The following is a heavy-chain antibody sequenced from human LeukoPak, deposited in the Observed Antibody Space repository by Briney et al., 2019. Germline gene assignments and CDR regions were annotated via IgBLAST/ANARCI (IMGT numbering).Heavy chain of an antibody. CDR2: IYYSGST. D-gene: IGHD2-15*01. Sequence: KSSETLSLTCTVSGGSISSYYWSWIRQPPGKGLEWIGYIYYSGSTNYNPSLKSRVTISVDTSKNQFSLKLSSVTAADTAVYYCARARCSGGSCYWGWFDPWGQGTLVTVSS. J-gene: IGHJ5*02. CDR3: ARARCSGGSCYWGWFDP. CDR1: GGSISSYY. V-gene: IGHV4-59*01.